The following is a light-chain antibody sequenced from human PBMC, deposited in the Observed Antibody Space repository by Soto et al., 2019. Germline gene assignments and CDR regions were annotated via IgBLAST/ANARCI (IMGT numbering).Light chain of an antibody. J-gene: IGKJ1*01. CDR1: QSVLYSSNNKNY. CDR2: WAS. Sequence: DIVMTQSPDSLAVSLGERATINCKSSQSVLYSSNNKNYLAWYQQKPGQPPKLLIYWASTRESGVPDRFSGSGSGPDCTLTISSPQAEDVAVYYCQQYYSTPPTFGQGTKVEIK. CDR3: QQYYSTPPT. V-gene: IGKV4-1*01.